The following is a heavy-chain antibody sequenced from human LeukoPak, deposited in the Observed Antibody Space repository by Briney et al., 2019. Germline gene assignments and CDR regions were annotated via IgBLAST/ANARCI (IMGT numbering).Heavy chain of an antibody. Sequence: ASVKVSCKASGGTFSSYAISWVRQAPGQGLEWMGGIIPIFGTANYAQKFQGRVTITADESTSTAYMELSSLRSEDTAVYYCARSTGFWSGYFISYYYYGMDVWGQGTTVTVSS. CDR2: IIPIFGTA. CDR3: ARSTGFWSGYFISYYYYGMDV. CDR1: GGTFSSYA. V-gene: IGHV1-69*13. D-gene: IGHD3-3*01. J-gene: IGHJ6*02.